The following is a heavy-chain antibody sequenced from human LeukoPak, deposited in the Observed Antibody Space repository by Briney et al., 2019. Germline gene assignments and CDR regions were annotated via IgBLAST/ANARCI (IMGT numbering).Heavy chain of an antibody. CDR3: ARVSYGDYYDY. CDR2: INPSGGST. V-gene: IGHV1-46*01. D-gene: IGHD4-17*01. CDR1: GYTFTSYY. Sequence: SSVKDSCKASGYTFTSYYMHWVRQAPGQGLEWMGIINPSGGSTSYAQKFQGRVTMTRDTSTSTVYMELSSLRSEDTAVYYCARVSYGDYYDYWGQGTLVTVSS. J-gene: IGHJ4*02.